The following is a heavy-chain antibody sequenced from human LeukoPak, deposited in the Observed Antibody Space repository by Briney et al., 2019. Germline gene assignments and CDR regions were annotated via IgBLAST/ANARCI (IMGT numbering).Heavy chain of an antibody. Sequence: ASVKVSCKASGFTFTSHDYNWVRQATGQGLEWMGWMNPNSGNTGYAQKFQGRVTMTRDTSTSTAYMELRDLRSEDTAVYYCVRDGEGVAISVNYWFDPWGQGTLVTVSS. J-gene: IGHJ5*02. V-gene: IGHV1-8*01. D-gene: IGHD3-10*01. CDR3: VRDGEGVAISVNYWFDP. CDR2: MNPNSGNT. CDR1: GFTFTSHD.